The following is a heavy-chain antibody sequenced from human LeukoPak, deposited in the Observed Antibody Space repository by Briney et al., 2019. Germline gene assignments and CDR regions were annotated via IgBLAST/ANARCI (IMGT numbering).Heavy chain of an antibody. D-gene: IGHD3-16*01. CDR2: INPNSGGT. Sequence: ASVKVSCKASGYTFTGYYMHWGRQAPGQGREWRGRINPNSGGTNDAQKLQGRVTMTRDTSISTAYMELSRLRSDDTAVYYCARGLNYDYVWGSSGYFDYWGQGTLVTVSS. CDR1: GYTFTGYY. V-gene: IGHV1-2*06. CDR3: ARGLNYDYVWGSSGYFDY. J-gene: IGHJ4*02.